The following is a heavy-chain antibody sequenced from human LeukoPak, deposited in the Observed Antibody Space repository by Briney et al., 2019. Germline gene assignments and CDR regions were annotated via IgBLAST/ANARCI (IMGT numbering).Heavy chain of an antibody. J-gene: IGHJ4*02. Sequence: PSETLSLTCTVSGGSISSSSSYWGWIRQPPGKGLEWIGEINHSGSTYYNPSLKSRATISVDTSKNQFSLKLNSVTAADTAVYYCARGEPAYCSSNSCSYDYWGQGTLVTVSS. D-gene: IGHD2-2*01. CDR3: ARGEPAYCSSNSCSYDY. V-gene: IGHV4-39*07. CDR1: GGSISSSSSY. CDR2: INHSGST.